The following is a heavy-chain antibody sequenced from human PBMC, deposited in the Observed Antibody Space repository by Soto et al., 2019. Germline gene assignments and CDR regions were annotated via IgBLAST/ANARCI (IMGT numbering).Heavy chain of an antibody. CDR3: AATYYYDSSGPKGGAFDI. Sequence: QVQLVQSGAEVKKPGSSVKVSCKASGGTFSSYAISWVRQAPGQGLEWMGGIIPIFGTANYAQKFQGRVTITADESTSTAYMELSSLRSEDTAVYYCAATYYYDSSGPKGGAFDIWGQGTMVTVSS. CDR1: GGTFSSYA. J-gene: IGHJ3*02. CDR2: IIPIFGTA. D-gene: IGHD3-22*01. V-gene: IGHV1-69*12.